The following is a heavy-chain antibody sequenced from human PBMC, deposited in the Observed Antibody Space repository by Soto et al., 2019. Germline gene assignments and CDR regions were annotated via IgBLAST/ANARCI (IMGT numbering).Heavy chain of an antibody. J-gene: IGHJ4*02. D-gene: IGHD3-22*01. V-gene: IGHV3-30*18. Sequence: QVQLVESGGGVVQPGKSLRLSCAASGFTFSTYGIHWVRQYPGKGLEWVALISYDGGSKYYGDSVKGRFIISRDNSHNTVSLQMNSLRADDTAVYFCAKEQLAMTVVVADYFDSWGQGTLVTVSS. CDR2: ISYDGGSK. CDR1: GFTFSTYG. CDR3: AKEQLAMTVVVADYFDS.